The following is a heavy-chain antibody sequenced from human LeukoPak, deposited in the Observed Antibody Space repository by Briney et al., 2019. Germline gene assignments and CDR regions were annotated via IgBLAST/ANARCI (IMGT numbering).Heavy chain of an antibody. Sequence: PSETLSLTCTVSGGSISSSSYYWGWIRQPPGKGLEWIGSIYYSGSTYYNPSLKSRVTISVDTSKNQFSLKLSSVTAADTTVYYCASGYYIVVVPAAIVVFDYWGQGTLVTVSS. D-gene: IGHD2-2*02. J-gene: IGHJ4*02. CDR1: GGSISSSSYY. CDR3: ASGYYIVVVPAAIVVFDY. CDR2: IYYSGST. V-gene: IGHV4-39*01.